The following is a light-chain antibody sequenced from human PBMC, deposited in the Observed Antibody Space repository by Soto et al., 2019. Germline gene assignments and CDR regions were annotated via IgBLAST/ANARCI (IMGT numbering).Light chain of an antibody. J-gene: IGKJ4*01. Sequence: EIVLTQSPDTLSLSPGGRATLSCRASQSVGSSLAWYQQKPGQAPRLLIYDASNSPTGIPARFSVSGSGTDFTLTISSLEPEDFAVYFCQQRSRSLTFGGGTRVEIK. CDR3: QQRSRSLT. CDR2: DAS. V-gene: IGKV3-11*01. CDR1: QSVGSS.